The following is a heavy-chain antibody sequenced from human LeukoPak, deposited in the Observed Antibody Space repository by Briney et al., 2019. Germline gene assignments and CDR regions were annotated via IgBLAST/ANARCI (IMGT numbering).Heavy chain of an antibody. CDR1: GGTFSSYA. CDR2: IIPIFGTA. V-gene: IGHV1-69*06. J-gene: IGHJ4*02. CDR3: ARDLSDRLDIVATVY. Sequence: GASVKVSCKASGGTFSSYAISWVRQAPGQGLEWMGGIIPIFGTANYAQKFQGRVTITADKSTSTAYMELSSLRSEDTAVYYCARDLSDRLDIVATVYWGQGTLVTVSS. D-gene: IGHD5-12*01.